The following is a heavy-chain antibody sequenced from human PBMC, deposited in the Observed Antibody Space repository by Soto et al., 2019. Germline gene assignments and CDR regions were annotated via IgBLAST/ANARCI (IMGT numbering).Heavy chain of an antibody. D-gene: IGHD3-9*01. CDR1: GFTFSSYG. Sequence: QVQLVESGGGVVQPGRSLRLSCAASGFTFSSYGMHWVRQAPAKGLEWVAVISYDGSNKYYADSVKGRFTISRDNSKNTLYLQMNSLRAEDTAVYYCASLGRYFDFGAWGQGTLVTVSS. J-gene: IGHJ5*02. V-gene: IGHV3-30*03. CDR2: ISYDGSNK. CDR3: ASLGRYFDFGA.